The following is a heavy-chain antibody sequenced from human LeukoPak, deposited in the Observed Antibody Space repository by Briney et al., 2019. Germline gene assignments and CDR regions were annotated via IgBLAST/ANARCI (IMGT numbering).Heavy chain of an antibody. CDR1: GGTFSSYA. J-gene: IGHJ2*01. Sequence: ASVKVSCKASGGTFSSYAISWVRQAPGQGLEWMGGIIPIFGTANYAQKFQGRVTITADESTSTAYMELSSLGSEDTAVYYCARHIAVAGPGYFDLWGRGTLVTVSS. CDR2: IIPIFGTA. V-gene: IGHV1-69*13. CDR3: ARHIAVAGPGYFDL. D-gene: IGHD6-19*01.